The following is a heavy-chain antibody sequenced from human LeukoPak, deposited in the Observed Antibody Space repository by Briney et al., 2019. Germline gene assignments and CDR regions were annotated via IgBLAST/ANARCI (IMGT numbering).Heavy chain of an antibody. Sequence: ASVKVSCKASGYTFTSYGISWVRQAPGQGLEWMGWISAYNGNTNYAQKLQGRVTMTTDTSTSTAYMELRSLRSGDTAVYYCARDLGYCSGGSCLNYFDYWGQGTLVTVSS. CDR2: ISAYNGNT. CDR3: ARDLGYCSGGSCLNYFDY. J-gene: IGHJ4*02. V-gene: IGHV1-18*01. D-gene: IGHD2-15*01. CDR1: GYTFTSYG.